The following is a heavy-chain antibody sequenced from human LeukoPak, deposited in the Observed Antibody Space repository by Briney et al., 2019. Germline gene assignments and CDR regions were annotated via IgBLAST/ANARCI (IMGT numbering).Heavy chain of an antibody. CDR3: ARDYYGSGSLRFDP. V-gene: IGHV4-59*01. Sequence: PSETLSLTCTVSGGSISSYYWSWIRQPPGKGLEWIGYIYYSGSTNYNPSLKSRVTISVDTSKNLFSLKLGSVTAADTAVYYCARDYYGSGSLRFDPWGQGTLVTVSS. CDR2: IYYSGST. CDR1: GGSISSYY. D-gene: IGHD3-10*01. J-gene: IGHJ5*02.